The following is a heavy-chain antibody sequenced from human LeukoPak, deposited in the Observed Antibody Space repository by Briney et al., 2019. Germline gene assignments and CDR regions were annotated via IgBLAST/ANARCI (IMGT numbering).Heavy chain of an antibody. D-gene: IGHD5-24*01. CDR2: IYYSGST. V-gene: IGHV4-59*08. CDR1: GGSTSSYY. CDR3: ARHRGWLQLHPYYFDY. Sequence: PSETLSLTCTVSGGSTSSYYWSWIRQPPGKGLEWIGYIYYSGSTNYNPPLKSRVTISVDTSKNQFSLKLSSVTAADTAVYYCARHRGWLQLHPYYFDYWGQGTLVTVSS. J-gene: IGHJ4*02.